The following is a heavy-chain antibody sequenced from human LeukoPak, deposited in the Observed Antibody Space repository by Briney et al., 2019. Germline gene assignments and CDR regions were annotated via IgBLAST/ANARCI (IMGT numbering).Heavy chain of an antibody. D-gene: IGHD3-3*01. Sequence: GASVKDSCKASGFTFTSSAVQWVRQARGQRLEWIGWIVVGSGNTNYAQKFQERVTITRDMSTSTAYMELSSLRSEDTAVYYCAANIYDFWSGYCRYWGQGTLVTIYS. J-gene: IGHJ4*02. CDR1: GFTFTSSA. V-gene: IGHV1-58*01. CDR3: AANIYDFWSGYCRY. CDR2: IVVGSGNT.